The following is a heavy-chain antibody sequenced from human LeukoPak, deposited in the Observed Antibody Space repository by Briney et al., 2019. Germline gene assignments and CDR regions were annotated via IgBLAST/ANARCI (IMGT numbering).Heavy chain of an antibody. Sequence: SETLSLTCTVSGYSISSGYYWGWIRQPPGKGLEWIGSIYHSGSTYYNPSLKSRVTISVDTSKNQFSLKLSSVTAPDTAVYYCARDPSDDSSSSRDYWGQGTLVTVSS. CDR1: GYSISSGYY. J-gene: IGHJ4*02. V-gene: IGHV4-38-2*02. CDR2: IYHSGST. CDR3: ARDPSDDSSSSRDY. D-gene: IGHD6-6*01.